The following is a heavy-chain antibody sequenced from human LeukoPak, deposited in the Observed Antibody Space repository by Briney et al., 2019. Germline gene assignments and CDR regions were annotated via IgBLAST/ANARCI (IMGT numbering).Heavy chain of an antibody. D-gene: IGHD2-2*01. CDR2: IGTAGDP. CDR3: ARAVGYCSRTSCSMAFDI. V-gene: IGHV3-13*05. J-gene: IGHJ3*02. Sequence: GGSLRLSCAASGFTFSSYDMHWVRQATGKGLEWVSAIGTAGDPYYPGSVKGRFTISRENAKNSLYLQMNSLRAGDTAVYYCARAVGYCSRTSCSMAFDIWGQGTMVTVSS. CDR1: GFTFSSYD.